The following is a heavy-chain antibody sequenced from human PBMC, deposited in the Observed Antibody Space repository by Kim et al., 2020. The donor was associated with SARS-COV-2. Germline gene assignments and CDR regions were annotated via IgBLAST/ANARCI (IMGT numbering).Heavy chain of an antibody. CDR3: ARGGTYYDFWSGYYVAVDP. D-gene: IGHD3-3*01. J-gene: IGHJ5*02. Sequence: GGSLRLSCAASGFTFSSYSMNWVRQAPGKGLEWVSSISSSSSYIYYADSVKGRFTISRDNAKNSLYLQMNSLRAEDTAVYYCARGGTYYDFWSGYYVAVDPWGQGTLVTVSS. CDR1: GFTFSSYS. V-gene: IGHV3-21*01. CDR2: ISSSSSYI.